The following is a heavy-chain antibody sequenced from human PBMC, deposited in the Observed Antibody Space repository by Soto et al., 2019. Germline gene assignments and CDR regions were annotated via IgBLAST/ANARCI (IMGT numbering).Heavy chain of an antibody. Sequence: PSETLSLTCSVSGGSLRSGSYYWAWIRQPPGKGLEWIGYIYHGGTTNYNASLRSRVTMSLDTSKNQFFLKLNSMTASDTAVYYCARDSSGRHDYWGQGTLVTVYS. CDR2: IYHGGTT. CDR3: ARDSSGRHDY. V-gene: IGHV4-61*01. J-gene: IGHJ4*02. CDR1: GGSLRSGSYY. D-gene: IGHD6-25*01.